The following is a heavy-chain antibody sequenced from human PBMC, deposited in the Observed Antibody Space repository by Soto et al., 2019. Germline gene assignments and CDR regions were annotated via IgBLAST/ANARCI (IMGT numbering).Heavy chain of an antibody. CDR1: GYTFTSYD. J-gene: IGHJ4*02. CDR2: MNPNSGNT. CDR3: ARGIWGSYYAGGVDFDY. V-gene: IGHV1-8*01. D-gene: IGHD1-26*01. Sequence: ASVKVSCKASGYTFTSYDINWVRQATGQGLEWMGWMNPNSGNTGYAQKFQGRVTMTRNTSISTAYMELSSLRSEDTAVYYCARGIWGSYYAGGVDFDYWGQGTLVTVS.